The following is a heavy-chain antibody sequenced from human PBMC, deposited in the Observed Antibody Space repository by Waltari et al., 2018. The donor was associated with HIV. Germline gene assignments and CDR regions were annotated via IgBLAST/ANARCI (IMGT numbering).Heavy chain of an antibody. CDR2: IYYSGGT. CDR1: GGSISSSAYY. D-gene: IGHD6-13*01. V-gene: IGHV4-39*01. CDR3: ASDDYNSSWGPYNWFDP. Sequence: QLQLQESGPGLVKPSETLSLTCTVSGGSISSSAYYWGWIRQPPGKGLEWIASIYYSGGTYYNPSLKSRGTISVDTSKNQFSLKLSSVTATDTAVYYCASDDYNSSWGPYNWFDPWGQGTLVTVSS. J-gene: IGHJ5*02.